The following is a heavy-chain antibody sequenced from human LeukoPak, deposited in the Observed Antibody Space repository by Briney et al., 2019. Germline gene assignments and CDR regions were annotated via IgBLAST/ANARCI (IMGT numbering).Heavy chain of an antibody. J-gene: IGHJ4*02. CDR2: IIPILGIA. CDR3: ARGGDFDY. CDR1: GGTFSSYA. Sequence: SVKVSCKASGGTFSSYAISWVRQAPRQGLEWMGRIIPILGIANYAQKFQGRVTITADKFTSTAYMELSSLRSEDTAVYYCARGGDFDYWGQGTLVTVSS. V-gene: IGHV1-69*04. D-gene: IGHD2-15*01.